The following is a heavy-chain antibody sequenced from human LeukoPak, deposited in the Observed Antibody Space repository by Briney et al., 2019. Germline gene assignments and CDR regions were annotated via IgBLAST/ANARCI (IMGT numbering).Heavy chain of an antibody. Sequence: GGSLRLSCAASGFTFSSYSMNWVRQAPGKGLEWVSYISSSSSTIYYADSVKGRFTISRDNANNSLYLQMNTLRAEDTAVYYCARDRNGPDYYYDSSDVGYYFDYWGQGTLVTVSS. D-gene: IGHD3-22*01. CDR2: ISSSSSTI. CDR3: ARDRNGPDYYYDSSDVGYYFDY. CDR1: GFTFSSYS. V-gene: IGHV3-48*01. J-gene: IGHJ4*02.